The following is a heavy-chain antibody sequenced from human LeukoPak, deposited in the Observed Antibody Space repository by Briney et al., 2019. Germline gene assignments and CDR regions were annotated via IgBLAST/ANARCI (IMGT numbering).Heavy chain of an antibody. CDR3: ASTLWGD. CDR2: IYHSGST. CDR1: GYSISSGYY. Sequence: PSETLSLTCAVSGYSISSGYYWGWIRQPPGKGLEWIGSIYHSGSTYYNPSLKSRVTISVDTSKNQFSLKLSSVTVPDTAVYYCASTLWGDWGQGTLVTVSS. V-gene: IGHV4-38-2*01. D-gene: IGHD3-16*01. J-gene: IGHJ4*02.